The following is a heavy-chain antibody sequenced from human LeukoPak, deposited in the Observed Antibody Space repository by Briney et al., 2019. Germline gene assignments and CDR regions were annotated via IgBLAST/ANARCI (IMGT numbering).Heavy chain of an antibody. CDR2: INAGNGNT. J-gene: IGHJ4*02. Sequence: GASVKVSCKASGYSFTSYAMHWVRQAPGQRLEWMGWINAGNGNTEYSQKFQGRVTITRDASASTAYMELSSLRSGDTAGYYCAREDTAFDCWGQGTLVTVSS. CDR3: AREDTAFDC. D-gene: IGHD5-18*01. CDR1: GYSFTSYA. V-gene: IGHV1-3*01.